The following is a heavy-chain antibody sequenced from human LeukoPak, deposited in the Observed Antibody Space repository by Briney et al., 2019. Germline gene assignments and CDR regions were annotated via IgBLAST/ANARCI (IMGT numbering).Heavy chain of an antibody. CDR1: GGSFSSYY. Sequence: SETLSLTCGVSGGSFSSYYWSWIRQPPGKGLEWIGYIYYSGSTNYNPSLKSRVTISVDTSKNQFSLKLSSVTAADTAVYYCARQLDSGYDWGIYYYYYYGMDVWGQGTTVTVSS. CDR3: ARQLDSGYDWGIYYYYYYGMDV. D-gene: IGHD5-12*01. CDR2: IYYSGST. V-gene: IGHV4-59*08. J-gene: IGHJ6*02.